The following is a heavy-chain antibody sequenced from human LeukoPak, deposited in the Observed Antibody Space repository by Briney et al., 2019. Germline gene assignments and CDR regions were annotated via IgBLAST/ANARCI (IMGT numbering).Heavy chain of an antibody. V-gene: IGHV3-30*02. CDR3: AKSSSITIFGVVPYFDY. CDR2: TRYDGSNK. CDR1: GFTFSSYG. D-gene: IGHD3-3*01. J-gene: IGHJ4*02. Sequence: GGSLRLSCAASGFTFSSYGMHWVRQAPGKGLEWVAFTRYDGSNKYYADSVKGRFTISRDNSKNTLYLQMNSLRAEDTAVYYCAKSSSITIFGVVPYFDYWGQGTLVTVSS.